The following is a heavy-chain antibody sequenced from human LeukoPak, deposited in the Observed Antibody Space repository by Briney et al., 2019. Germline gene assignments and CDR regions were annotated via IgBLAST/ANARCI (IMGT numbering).Heavy chain of an antibody. CDR2: IDPGDSYT. V-gene: IGHV5-10-1*01. D-gene: IGHD2-15*01. J-gene: IGHJ6*02. CDR1: GYSFTSYW. CDR3: ARIGIYCSGGSCSDYYYYGMDV. Sequence: GESLQISCKGSGYSFTSYWISWVRQMPGKGLEWMGTIDPGDSYTNYSPSFQGHVTISADKSISTAYLQWSSLKASDTAMYYCARIGIYCSGGSCSDYYYYGMDVWGQGTTVTVSS.